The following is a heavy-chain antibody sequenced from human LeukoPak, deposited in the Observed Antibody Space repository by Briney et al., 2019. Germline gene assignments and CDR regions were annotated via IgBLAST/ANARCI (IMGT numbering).Heavy chain of an antibody. V-gene: IGHV1-69*04. CDR1: GGTFSSYA. Sequence: GASVKVSCKASGGTFSSYAISWVRQAPGQGLEWMGRIIPILGIASYAQKFQGRVTITADKSTSTAYMELSSLRSEDTAVYYCARAPDYYDSSGVLDAFDIWGQGTMVTVSS. J-gene: IGHJ3*02. CDR3: ARAPDYYDSSGVLDAFDI. CDR2: IIPILGIA. D-gene: IGHD3-22*01.